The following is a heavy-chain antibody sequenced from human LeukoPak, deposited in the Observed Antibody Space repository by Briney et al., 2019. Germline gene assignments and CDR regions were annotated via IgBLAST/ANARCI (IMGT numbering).Heavy chain of an antibody. Sequence: SETLSLTCTVCGGSISSYYWSWIRQPAGKGLEWIGRIYTSGSTNYNPSLKSRVIMSVDTSKNQFSLKLSSVTAADTAVYYCARGIAVAPIGDRYYYYMDVWGKGTTVTVSS. CDR2: IYTSGST. J-gene: IGHJ6*03. CDR3: ARGIAVAPIGDRYYYYMDV. V-gene: IGHV4-4*07. D-gene: IGHD6-19*01. CDR1: GGSISSYY.